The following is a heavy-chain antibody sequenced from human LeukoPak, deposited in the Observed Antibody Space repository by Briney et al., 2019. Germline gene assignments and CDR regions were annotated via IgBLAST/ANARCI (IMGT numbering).Heavy chain of an antibody. Sequence: AASVKVSCKASGYSFTSYDINWVRQATGQGLERMGWMNPNSGNTGYAQKFQGRVTMTRSTSISTAYMDLSSLRSEDTAVYYCARGIAAASARPFDIWGQGTMVTVSS. J-gene: IGHJ3*02. V-gene: IGHV1-8*01. CDR1: GYSFTSYD. CDR2: MNPNSGNT. D-gene: IGHD6-13*01. CDR3: ARGIAAASARPFDI.